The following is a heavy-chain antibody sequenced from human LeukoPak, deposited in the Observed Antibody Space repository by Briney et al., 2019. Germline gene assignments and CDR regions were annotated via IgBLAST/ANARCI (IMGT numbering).Heavy chain of an antibody. J-gene: IGHJ4*02. CDR2: ISSSSSYI. CDR1: GFTFSSYS. CDR3: TRDPHYYHGNPHDF. Sequence: TGGSLRLSCAASGFTFSSYSMNWVRQAPGKGLEWVSSISSSSSYIYYADSVKGRFTISRDNAKNSLYLQMNSLRAEDTAVYFCTRDPHYYHGNPHDFWGQGTRVTVSS. V-gene: IGHV3-21*03. D-gene: IGHD4-23*01.